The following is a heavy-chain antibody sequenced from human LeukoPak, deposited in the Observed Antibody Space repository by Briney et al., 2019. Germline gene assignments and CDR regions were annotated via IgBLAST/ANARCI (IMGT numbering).Heavy chain of an antibody. Sequence: PGGSLRLSCAASGFTFSSYWMHWVRQAPGKGLVWVSRINTDGSSTSYADSVKGRFTISRDNPKNTLYLQMNSLRAEDTAVYYCARGEPEYSSSEDAFDIWGQGTMVTVSS. CDR2: INTDGSST. D-gene: IGHD6-6*01. CDR3: ARGEPEYSSSEDAFDI. CDR1: GFTFSSYW. J-gene: IGHJ3*02. V-gene: IGHV3-74*01.